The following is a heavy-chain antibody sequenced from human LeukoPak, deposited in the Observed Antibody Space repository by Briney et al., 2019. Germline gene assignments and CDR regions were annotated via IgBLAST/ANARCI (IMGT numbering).Heavy chain of an antibody. CDR1: GYTFTGYY. J-gene: IGHJ5*02. CDR3: AREICSGGSCYSGWFDP. D-gene: IGHD2-15*01. CDR2: INPNSGGT. Sequence: GASVKVSCKAPGYTFTGYYMHWVRQAPGQGLGWMGWINPNSGGTGSAQKFQGRVTMTRDTSISTAYMELSRLTSDDTAVYYCAREICSGGSCYSGWFDPWGQGTLVTVSS. V-gene: IGHV1-2*02.